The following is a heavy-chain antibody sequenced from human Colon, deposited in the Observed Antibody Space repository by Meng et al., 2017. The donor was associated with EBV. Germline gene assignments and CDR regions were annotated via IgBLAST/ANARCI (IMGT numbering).Heavy chain of an antibody. V-gene: IGHV4-34*01. J-gene: IGHJ5*02. D-gene: IGHD3-10*01. CDR3: ARRGPSGNFSP. CDR1: GGSFRDYY. Sequence: QVQLPQLGAGPLKPSEALSRSCAVYGGSFRDYYWTWIRHPPGKGLEWIGEIDHRGNTKYNPSLKSRVTISLDTSKKQFSLKVSSVTAADSAVYYCARRGPSGNFSPWSQGALVTVSS. CDR2: IDHRGNT.